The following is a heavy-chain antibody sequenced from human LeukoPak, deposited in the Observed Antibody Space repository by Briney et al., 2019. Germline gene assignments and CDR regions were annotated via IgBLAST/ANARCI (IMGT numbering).Heavy chain of an antibody. CDR3: ARVIDSCSSSSRCSLYYYMDV. D-gene: IGHD6-6*01. CDR1: GGSISSSSYY. J-gene: IGHJ6*03. CDR2: IYYSGST. Sequence: SETLSLTCTVSGGSISSSSYYWGWIRQPPGKGLEWIGSIYYSGSTYYNPSLKSRVTISVDTSKNQFSLKLSSVTAADTAVYYCARVIDSCSSSSRCSLYYYMDVWGKGTTVTVSS. V-gene: IGHV4-39*07.